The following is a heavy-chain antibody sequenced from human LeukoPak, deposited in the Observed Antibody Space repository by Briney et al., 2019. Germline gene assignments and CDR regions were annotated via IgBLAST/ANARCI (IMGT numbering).Heavy chain of an antibody. CDR3: ARDGRGATRDY. Sequence: ASVKVSCKASGYTFTTYGIDWVRQAPGQGLEWMGWVSAYNGHTNYAQKLQGRVTMTTDTSTSTAYMELRSLRSDDTAVYYCARDGRGATRDYWGQGTLVTVSS. CDR2: VSAYNGHT. CDR1: GYTFTTYG. J-gene: IGHJ4*02. V-gene: IGHV1-18*01. D-gene: IGHD1-26*01.